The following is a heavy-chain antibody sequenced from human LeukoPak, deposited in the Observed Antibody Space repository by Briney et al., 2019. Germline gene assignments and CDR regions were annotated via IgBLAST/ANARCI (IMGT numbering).Heavy chain of an antibody. CDR1: GGSINNYY. CDR2: IYYSGSA. V-gene: IGHV4-59*01. D-gene: IGHD5-24*01. CDR3: ARGREMATLKAFDP. J-gene: IGHJ5*02. Sequence: PSETLSLTCTVSGGSINNYYWSWIRQPPGKGLEWIGYIYYSGSANYNPSLKSRVTISVDTSKNQFSLRLSSVTAADTAVYYCARGREMATLKAFDPWGQGTLVTVSS.